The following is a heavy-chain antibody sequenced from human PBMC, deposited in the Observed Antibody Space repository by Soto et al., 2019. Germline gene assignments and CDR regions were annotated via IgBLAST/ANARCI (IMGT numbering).Heavy chain of an antibody. Sequence: QVQLVQSGAEVKKPGSSVKVSCKASGGTFSSYAISWVRQAPGQGLEWMGGIIPIFGTANYAQKFQGRVKSTAEKSASTAYRELSSVRSEVTAGDYGARDHYPSNYGFEAFDNWGQGTMVTVSS. CDR3: ARDHYPSNYGFEAFDN. CDR1: GGTFSSYA. J-gene: IGHJ3*02. D-gene: IGHD4-4*01. V-gene: IGHV1-69*06. CDR2: IIPIFGTA.